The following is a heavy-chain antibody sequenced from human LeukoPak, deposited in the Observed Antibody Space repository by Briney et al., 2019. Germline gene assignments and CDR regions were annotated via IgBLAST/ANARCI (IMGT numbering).Heavy chain of an antibody. CDR1: GFTFSSYA. Sequence: GGSLRLSCEASGFTFSSYAMSWVRQAPGKGLEWVSAISGSGGSTYYADSVKGRFTISRDKAKNSLYLQMNSLRDEDTAVYYCASSGSYRFDYWGQGTLVTVSS. J-gene: IGHJ4*02. V-gene: IGHV3-23*01. CDR2: ISGSGGST. CDR3: ASSGSYRFDY. D-gene: IGHD1-26*01.